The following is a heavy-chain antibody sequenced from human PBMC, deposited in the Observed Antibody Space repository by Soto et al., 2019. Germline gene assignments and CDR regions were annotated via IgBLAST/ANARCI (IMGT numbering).Heavy chain of an antibody. Sequence: QVQLQESDPGLVKPSQTLSLTCTVSGGSISSGGYYWSWIRQHPGKGLEWIWYIYYSGSTYYNPSLMSRVTISVDTSKNQFSLKLSSVTAADTAVYYCAREGGIVGATAADYWGQGTLVTFSS. J-gene: IGHJ4*02. D-gene: IGHD1-26*01. CDR1: GGSISSGGYY. V-gene: IGHV4-31*03. CDR3: AREGGIVGATAADY. CDR2: IYYSGST.